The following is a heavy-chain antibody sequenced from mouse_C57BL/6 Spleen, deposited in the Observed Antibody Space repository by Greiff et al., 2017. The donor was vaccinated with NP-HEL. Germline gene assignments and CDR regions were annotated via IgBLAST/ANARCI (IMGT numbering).Heavy chain of an antibody. D-gene: IGHD2-10*01. V-gene: IGHV1-42*01. CDR3: ASRRASYYPYYFGY. Sequence: EVQLQQSGPELVPPGAAGRMSWAASGYSFTGYYMNWVKQSPEKSLEWPGEPNHSTGGPTYNQKFKAKATLTVDKSSSTAYMQLKSLTSEDSAVYYCASRRASYYPYYFGYWGQGTTLTVSS. J-gene: IGHJ2*01. CDR1: GYSFTGYY. CDR2: PNHSTGGP.